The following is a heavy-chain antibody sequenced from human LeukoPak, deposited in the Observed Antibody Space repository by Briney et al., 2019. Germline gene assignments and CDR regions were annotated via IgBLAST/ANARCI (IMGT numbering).Heavy chain of an antibody. CDR1: GASVSSGSYY. CDR2: IYYTGST. Sequence: PSETLSLTCTVSGASVSSGSYYWSWIRQPPGKGLEWIGYIYYTGSTSYNPSLKSRVSISIDTSKSQFSLKLNSVTAADTAVYYCAREEWYGSGSYYQRAFDIWGQGTMVTVSS. D-gene: IGHD3-10*01. CDR3: AREEWYGSGSYYQRAFDI. J-gene: IGHJ3*02. V-gene: IGHV4-61*01.